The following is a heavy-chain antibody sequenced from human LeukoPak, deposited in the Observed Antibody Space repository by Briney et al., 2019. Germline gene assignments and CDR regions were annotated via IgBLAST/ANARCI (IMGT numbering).Heavy chain of an antibody. CDR2: ISSSSSSI. CDR3: ARGPYGSGSHYYDY. V-gene: IGHV3-48*02. D-gene: IGHD3-10*01. Sequence: GGSLRLSCAASGFTFSSYSMNWVRQAPGKGLEWISDISSSSSSINYADSVKGRFTISRDNAKNSLYLQMNSLRDEDTAVYYCARGPYGSGSHYYDYWGQGTLVTVSS. J-gene: IGHJ4*02. CDR1: GFTFSSYS.